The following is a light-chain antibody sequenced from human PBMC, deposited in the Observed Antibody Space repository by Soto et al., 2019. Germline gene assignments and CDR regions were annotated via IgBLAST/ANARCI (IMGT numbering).Light chain of an antibody. CDR3: QQYKSYPWT. CDR2: DAS. CDR1: QTISSW. Sequence: DIPMTQSPSTLSGSVGDRVTITCRASQTISSWLAWYQQKPGKAPKLLISDASSLRSGVPSRFSGSGSGTEFTLTISSLQPDDFGSYYCQQYKSYPWTFGHGTTVEV. J-gene: IGKJ1*01. V-gene: IGKV1-5*01.